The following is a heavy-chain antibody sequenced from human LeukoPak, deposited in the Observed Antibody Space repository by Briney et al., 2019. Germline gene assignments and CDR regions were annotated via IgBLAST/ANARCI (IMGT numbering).Heavy chain of an antibody. CDR3: ARGSYSSGWFLPNDY. CDR2: NYSGGST. CDR1: GFTVSSNY. J-gene: IGHJ4*02. V-gene: IGHV3-53*01. D-gene: IGHD6-19*01. Sequence: GGSLRLSCAASGFTVSSNYMSWVRQAPGKGLEWVSVNYSGGSTYYADSVKGRFTISRDNSKNTVYLQMNSLRAEDTAVYYCARGSYSSGWFLPNDYWGQGTLVTVSS.